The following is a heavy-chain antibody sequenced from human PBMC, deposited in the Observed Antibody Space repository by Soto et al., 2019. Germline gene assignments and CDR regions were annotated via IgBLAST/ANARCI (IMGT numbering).Heavy chain of an antibody. Sequence: GASVKVSCKASGYTFTSYAMHWVRQAPGQRLEWMGWINVGNGNTKYSQKFQGRVTITRDTSASTAYMELSSLRSQDTAVYYCARVPFSGTYDYWGQGTLVTVSS. J-gene: IGHJ4*02. CDR1: GYTFTSYA. V-gene: IGHV1-3*01. CDR2: INVGNGNT. CDR3: ARVPFSGTYDY. D-gene: IGHD1-26*01.